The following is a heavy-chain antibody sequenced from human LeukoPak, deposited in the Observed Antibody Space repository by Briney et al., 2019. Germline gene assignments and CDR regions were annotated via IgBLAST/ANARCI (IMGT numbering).Heavy chain of an antibody. CDR2: IYYSGST. CDR1: GGSMSSGDYY. CDR3: ARTTVTEDDAFDI. Sequence: PSQTLSLTCTVSGGSMSSGDYYWSWIRQPPGKGLEWIGYIYYSGSTYYNPSLKSRVTISVDTSKNQFSLKLSSVTAADTAVYYCARTTVTEDDAFDIWGQGTMVTVSS. J-gene: IGHJ3*02. D-gene: IGHD4-17*01. V-gene: IGHV4-30-4*01.